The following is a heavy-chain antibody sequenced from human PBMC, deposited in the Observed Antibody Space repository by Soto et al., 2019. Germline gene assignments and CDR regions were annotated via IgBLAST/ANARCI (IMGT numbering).Heavy chain of an antibody. CDR1: GGSISSGDYY. CDR2: IYYSGST. D-gene: IGHD3-10*01. Sequence: QVQLQESGPGLVKPSQTLSLTCTVSGGSISSGDYYWSWIRQPPGKGLEWIGYIYYSGSTYYNPSLRSPVTISVDTSKNQFSLKLTSVTAADTAVYYCARVRGVTYFDYWGQGTLVTVSS. CDR3: ARVRGVTYFDY. J-gene: IGHJ4*02. V-gene: IGHV4-30-4*01.